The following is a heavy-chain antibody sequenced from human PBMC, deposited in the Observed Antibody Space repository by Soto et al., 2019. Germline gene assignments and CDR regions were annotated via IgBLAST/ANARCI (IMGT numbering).Heavy chain of an antibody. CDR3: ARDGDYGGIRGGMDV. V-gene: IGHV4-31*03. J-gene: IGHJ6*02. D-gene: IGHD2-15*01. Sequence: QVRLEESGPGLVKPSQTLSLICTVSGGSINNGNYFWNWIRHHPENGLEWIGYIYYSGSTRYNPSLKTRATMSIDTSKNQFSLRLNSVTAADTAVYFCARDGDYGGIRGGMDVWGRGTTVMVSS. CDR1: GGSINNGNYF. CDR2: IYYSGST.